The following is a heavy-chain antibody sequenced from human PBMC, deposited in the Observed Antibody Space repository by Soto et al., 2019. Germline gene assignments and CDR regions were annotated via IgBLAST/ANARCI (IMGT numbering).Heavy chain of an antibody. CDR2: IIPIFGTA. D-gene: IGHD2-15*01. Sequence: QVQLVQSGAEVKKPGSSVKVSCKAPGGTFSSYAISWVRQAPGQGLEWMGGIIPIFGTAKYAQKFQGRVTITADESTSTGAKELSSLRSEETAVYYCARSQGGSSSLDIYYYYYYGMDVWGQGTTVTVSS. V-gene: IGHV1-69*01. J-gene: IGHJ6*02. CDR3: ARSQGGSSSLDIYYYYYYGMDV. CDR1: GGTFSSYA.